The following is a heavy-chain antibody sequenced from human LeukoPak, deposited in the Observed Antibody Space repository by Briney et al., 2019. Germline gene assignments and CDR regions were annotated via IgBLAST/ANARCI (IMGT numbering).Heavy chain of an antibody. J-gene: IGHJ4*02. D-gene: IGHD3-22*01. CDR3: ARYSSGYPKHFFDY. Sequence: PSETLSLTCTVSGGSISSYYWSWIRQPPGKGLEWIASIFHSGSTYYNPSLKSRVTISLDMSKNQLSLKLSSVTAADTAVYYCARYSSGYPKHFFDYWGQGTLVTVSS. V-gene: IGHV4-59*08. CDR2: IFHSGST. CDR1: GGSISSYY.